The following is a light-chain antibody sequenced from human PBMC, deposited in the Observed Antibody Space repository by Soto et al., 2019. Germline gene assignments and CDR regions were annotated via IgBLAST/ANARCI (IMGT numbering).Light chain of an antibody. Sequence: QSVLTQPASVSGSPGQSITISCTGTSSDVGGYNYVSWYQQHPGKAPKLMIYDVSNRPSGVSNRFSGSKSGNTASLTISGLQAADEADYYCSSYTSSSTFFGTGTKVTV. CDR2: DVS. V-gene: IGLV2-14*01. CDR3: SSYTSSSTF. CDR1: SSDVGGYNY. J-gene: IGLJ1*01.